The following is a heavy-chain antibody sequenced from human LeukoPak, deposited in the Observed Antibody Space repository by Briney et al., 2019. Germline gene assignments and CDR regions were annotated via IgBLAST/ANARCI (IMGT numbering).Heavy chain of an antibody. Sequence: GGSLRLSCAASGLTFSSCGMSWVRQAPGKGLEWVSYISSSGSAIYYADSVKGRFTISRDNAKNSLYLQMNSLRAGDTAVYYCAELGITMIGGVWGKGTTVTISS. CDR1: GLTFSSCG. V-gene: IGHV3-48*03. J-gene: IGHJ6*04. D-gene: IGHD3-10*02. CDR3: AELGITMIGGV. CDR2: ISSSGSAI.